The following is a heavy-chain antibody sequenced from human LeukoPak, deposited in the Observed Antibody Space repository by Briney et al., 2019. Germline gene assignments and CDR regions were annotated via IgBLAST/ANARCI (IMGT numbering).Heavy chain of an antibody. V-gene: IGHV4-39*01. J-gene: IGHJ1*01. CDR3: ARRRYYDSTGYFE. D-gene: IGHD3-22*01. CDR2: IYHSGRT. CDR1: GDYISCSSYY. Sequence: SETLSLTCAVSGDYISCSSYYWGWIRQSPWTGLEWIGDIYHSGRTYYNPSLKSRVAISIDTSKNQFSLRLRSMTAADTAVFYCARRRYYDSTGYFEWGRGTLVTVSS.